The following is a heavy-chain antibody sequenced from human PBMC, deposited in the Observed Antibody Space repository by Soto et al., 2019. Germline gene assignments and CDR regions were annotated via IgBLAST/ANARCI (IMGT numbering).Heavy chain of an antibody. CDR2: ISWNSGSI. Sequence: GGSLRLSCAASGFTFDDYAMHWVRQAPGKGLEWVSGISWNSGSIGYADSVKGRFTISRDNAKNSLYLQMNSLRAEDTALYYCAKESEVYYYYYMDVWGKGTTVTVSS. CDR1: GFTFDDYA. V-gene: IGHV3-9*01. CDR3: AKESEVYYYYYMDV. J-gene: IGHJ6*03.